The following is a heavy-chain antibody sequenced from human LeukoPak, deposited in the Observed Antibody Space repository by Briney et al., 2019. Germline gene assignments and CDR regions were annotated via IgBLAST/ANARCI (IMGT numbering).Heavy chain of an antibody. D-gene: IGHD2-21*02. J-gene: IGHJ4*02. Sequence: GGSLRLSCAASGFTFNTYSINWVRQAPGKGLEWVAVIWYDGSNKYYADSVKGRFTISRDNSKNTLYLQMNSLRAEDTAVYYCAREFSTYCGGDCYLRYFDYWGQGTLVTVSS. CDR3: AREFSTYCGGDCYLRYFDY. CDR1: GFTFNTYS. V-gene: IGHV3-33*08. CDR2: IWYDGSNK.